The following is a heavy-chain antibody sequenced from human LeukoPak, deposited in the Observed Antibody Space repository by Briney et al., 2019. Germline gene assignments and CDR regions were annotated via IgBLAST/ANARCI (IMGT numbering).Heavy chain of an antibody. Sequence: PGGSLRLSCAASGFTFSSFAMSWVRQAPGKGLEWVSTISGLGASTFYADSVKGRFTVSRDNSKNTLYLQMNSLRVEDTAVYYCAKYAPPTTVVTRFFDYWGQGTLVTVSS. CDR1: GFTFSSFA. V-gene: IGHV3-23*01. CDR3: AKYAPPTTVVTRFFDY. CDR2: ISGLGAST. D-gene: IGHD4-23*01. J-gene: IGHJ4*02.